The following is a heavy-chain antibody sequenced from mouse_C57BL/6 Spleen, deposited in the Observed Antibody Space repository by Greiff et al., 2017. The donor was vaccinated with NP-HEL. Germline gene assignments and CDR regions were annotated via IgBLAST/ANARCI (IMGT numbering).Heavy chain of an antibody. Sequence: QVHVKQSGPELVKPGASVKISCKASGYSFTSYYIHWVKQRPGQGLEWIGWIYPGSGNTKYNEKFKGKATLTADTSSSTAYMQLSSLTSEDSAVYYCARKLRGAMDYWGQGTSVTVSS. D-gene: IGHD1-1*01. J-gene: IGHJ4*01. V-gene: IGHV1-66*01. CDR3: ARKLRGAMDY. CDR1: GYSFTSYY. CDR2: IYPGSGNT.